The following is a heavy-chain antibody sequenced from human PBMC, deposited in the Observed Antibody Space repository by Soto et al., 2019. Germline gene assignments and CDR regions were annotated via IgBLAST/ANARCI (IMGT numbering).Heavy chain of an antibody. D-gene: IGHD2-21*02. J-gene: IGHJ3*02. Sequence: QVQLVQSGAEVKKPGSSVKVSCKASGGTFSSYAISWVRQAPGQGLERLGGIIPIFGTANDAQKFLGRVTITADESTSPAYMELSSLRSEDTAVYFCARGGYCGGDCYRAFDIWGQGTMVTVSS. CDR2: IIPIFGTA. V-gene: IGHV1-69*01. CDR1: GGTFSSYA. CDR3: ARGGYCGGDCYRAFDI.